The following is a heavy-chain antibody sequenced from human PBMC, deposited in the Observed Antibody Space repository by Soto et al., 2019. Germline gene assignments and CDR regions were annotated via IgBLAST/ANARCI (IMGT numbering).Heavy chain of an antibody. CDR3: AREGKFAGMQGGRFDP. V-gene: IGHV1-3*01. CDR2: INAGNGNT. D-gene: IGHD2-2*01. CDR1: GYTFTSYA. Sequence: GASVKVSCKASGYTFTSYAMHWVRQAPGQRLEWMGWINAGNGNTKYSQKFQGRVTITRDTSASTAYMELSSLRSEDTAVYYCAREGKFAGMQGGRFDPWSQGTLVTVSS. J-gene: IGHJ5*02.